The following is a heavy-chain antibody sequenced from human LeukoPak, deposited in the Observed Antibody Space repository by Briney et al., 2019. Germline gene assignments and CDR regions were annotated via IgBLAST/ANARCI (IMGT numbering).Heavy chain of an antibody. J-gene: IGHJ4*02. D-gene: IGHD5-12*01. CDR2: IYYSGST. CDR1: GGSISSSSYF. Sequence: PSETLSLTCTLSGGSISSSSYFWGWIRQPPGKGLEWIGRIYYSGSTYYNPSLESRVTISVDTSKNQFSLKLNSVTAADTAMYYCARHGGLKYGGYEKRFDYWGQGTPVTVSS. CDR3: ARHGGLKYGGYEKRFDY. V-gene: IGHV4-39*01.